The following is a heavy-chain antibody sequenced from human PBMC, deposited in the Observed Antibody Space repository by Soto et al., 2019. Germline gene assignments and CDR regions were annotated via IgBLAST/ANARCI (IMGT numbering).Heavy chain of an antibody. J-gene: IGHJ4*02. D-gene: IGHD6-13*01. CDR1: GFTFSSYD. CDR3: AKDRGYSSSWSPFDY. Sequence: PGGSLRLSCAASGFTFSSYDMHWVRQAPGKGLEWVAVISYDGSNKYYADSVKGRFTISRDNSKNTLYLQMNSLRAEDTAVYYCAKDRGYSSSWSPFDYWGQGTLVTVSS. V-gene: IGHV3-30*18. CDR2: ISYDGSNK.